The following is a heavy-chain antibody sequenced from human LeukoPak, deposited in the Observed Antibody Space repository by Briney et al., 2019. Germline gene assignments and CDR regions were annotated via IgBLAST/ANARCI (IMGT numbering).Heavy chain of an antibody. V-gene: IGHV1-2*02. CDR1: GYTFTGYY. Sequence: GASVKVSCKASGYTFTGYYMHWVRQAPGQGLEWMGWINPNSGGTNYAQKFQGRVTMTRDTSISTAYMELSRLRSDDTAVYYCANTIAVAGTGYYYYYGMDVWGQGTTVTVSS. D-gene: IGHD6-19*01. CDR2: INPNSGGT. CDR3: ANTIAVAGTGYYYYYGMDV. J-gene: IGHJ6*02.